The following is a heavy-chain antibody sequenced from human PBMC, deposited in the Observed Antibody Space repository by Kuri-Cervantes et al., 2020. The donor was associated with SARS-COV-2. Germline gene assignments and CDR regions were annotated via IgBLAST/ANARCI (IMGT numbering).Heavy chain of an antibody. Sequence: SETLSLTCTVSGGSISSGDYYWSWIRQPPGKGLGWIGYICYSGSTYYNPSLKSRVTISVDTSKNQFSLKLSSVTAADTAVYYCARVRSSSPGPLDYWGQGTLVTVSS. J-gene: IGHJ4*02. V-gene: IGHV4-30-4*08. CDR3: ARVRSSSPGPLDY. CDR1: GGSISSGDYY. D-gene: IGHD6-6*01. CDR2: ICYSGST.